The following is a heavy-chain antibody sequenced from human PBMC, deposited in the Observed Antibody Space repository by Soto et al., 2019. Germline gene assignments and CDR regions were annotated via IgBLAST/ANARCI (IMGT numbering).Heavy chain of an antibody. CDR1: GYTFTSYY. J-gene: IGHJ3*02. CDR3: ARSESRGRAEDDAFDI. V-gene: IGHV1-46*01. CDR2: INPSGGST. D-gene: IGHD2-2*01. Sequence: GASVKVSCKASGYTFTSYYMHWVRQAPGQGLEWIGIINPSGGSTSYAQKFQGRVTMTRDTSTSTVYMELSSLRSEDTAVYYCARSESRGRAEDDAFDIWGQGTMVTVSS.